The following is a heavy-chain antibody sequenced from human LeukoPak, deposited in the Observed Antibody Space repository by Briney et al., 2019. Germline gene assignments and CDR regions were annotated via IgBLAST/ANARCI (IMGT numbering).Heavy chain of an antibody. D-gene: IGHD1-26*01. J-gene: IGHJ4*02. CDR3: AIDRSGTYLDF. CDR1: GATVWSSF. V-gene: IGHV3-66*01. Sequence: GGSLRLLCSESGATVWSSFRGWVRLPRGEGRGWVAILHSDGRTDYADCVTGTFTISRDHSKDIVYLQMTSLRVEDTALYYCAIDRSGTYLDFWGQGTLVTVSS. CDR2: LHSDGRT.